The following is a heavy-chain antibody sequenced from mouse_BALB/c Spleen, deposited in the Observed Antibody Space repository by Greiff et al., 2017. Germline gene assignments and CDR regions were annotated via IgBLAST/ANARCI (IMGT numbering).Heavy chain of an antibody. CDR1: GYAFTNYL. CDR3: ARRYYYGSSYVGY. D-gene: IGHD1-1*01. Sequence: QVQLQQSGAELVRPGTSVKVSCKASGYAFTNYLIEWVKQRPGQGLEWIGVINPGSGGTNYNEKFKGKATLTADKSSSTAYMQLSSLTSDDSAVYFCARRYYYGSSYVGYWGQGTLVTVSA. V-gene: IGHV1-54*01. CDR2: INPGSGGT. J-gene: IGHJ3*01.